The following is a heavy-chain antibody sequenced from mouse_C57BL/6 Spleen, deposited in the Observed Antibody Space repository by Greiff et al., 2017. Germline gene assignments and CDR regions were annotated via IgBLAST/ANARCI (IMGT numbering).Heavy chain of an antibody. CDR1: GYAFSSYW. D-gene: IGHD1-1*01. J-gene: IGHJ4*01. CDR3: ARYYGSSPYYAMDY. Sequence: QVQLQQSGAELVKPGASVKISCKASGYAFSSYWMNWVKQRPGKGLAWIGQIYPGDGDTNYNGKFKGKATLTADKSSSTAYMQRSSLTSEDSAVYFCARYYGSSPYYAMDYWGQGTSVTVSS. CDR2: IYPGDGDT. V-gene: IGHV1-80*01.